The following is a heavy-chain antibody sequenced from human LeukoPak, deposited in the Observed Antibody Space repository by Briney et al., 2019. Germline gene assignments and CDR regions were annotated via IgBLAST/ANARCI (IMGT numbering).Heavy chain of an antibody. CDR2: IYSGGST. CDR1: GFTVSSDS. V-gene: IGHV3-53*01. D-gene: IGHD4/OR15-4a*01. CDR3: ARRAGAYSHPYDY. Sequence: GGSLRLSCTVSGFTVSSDSMSWVRQAPGKGLEWVSFIYSGGSTHYSDSVKGRYTISRDNSKNTLYLQMNSLRAEDTAVYYCARRAGAYSHPYDYWGQGTLVTVSS. J-gene: IGHJ4*02.